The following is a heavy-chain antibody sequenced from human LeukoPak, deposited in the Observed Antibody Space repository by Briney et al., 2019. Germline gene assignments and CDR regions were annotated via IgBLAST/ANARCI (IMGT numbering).Heavy chain of an antibody. V-gene: IGHV3-48*03. CDR2: ISSSGSTI. Sequence: PGGSLRLSCAASGFTFSSYEMNWVRQAPGKGLEWVSYISSSGSTIYYADSVKGRFTISRDNAKNSLYLQMNSLRAEDTAVYYCARGLVTPSRLMWYYFDYWGQGTLVTVSS. D-gene: IGHD2-21*01. J-gene: IGHJ4*02. CDR3: ARGLVTPSRLMWYYFDY. CDR1: GFTFSSYE.